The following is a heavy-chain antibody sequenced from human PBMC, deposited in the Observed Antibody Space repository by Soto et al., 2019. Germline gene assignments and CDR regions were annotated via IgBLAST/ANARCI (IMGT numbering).Heavy chain of an antibody. Sequence: LRLSCAASGFIVINYAMNWVRQAPGKGLEWVSFVSANADGTFYADSVKGRFSISRDNSKNTLYLQMNNLRAEDTAIYYCSKGRLSFDFWGQGTFFTVSS. CDR2: VSANADGT. CDR1: GFIVINYA. CDR3: SKGRLSFDF. V-gene: IGHV3-23*01. J-gene: IGHJ4*02.